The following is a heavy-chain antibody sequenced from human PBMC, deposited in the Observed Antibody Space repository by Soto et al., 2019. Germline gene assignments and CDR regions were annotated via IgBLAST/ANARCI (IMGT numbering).Heavy chain of an antibody. J-gene: IGHJ4*02. CDR3: AKRGSGSYFDY. CDR2: ISGSGGST. CDR1: GFTFSSYA. V-gene: IGHV3-23*01. D-gene: IGHD1-26*01. Sequence: EVQLLESGGGLVQPGGSLRLSCAASGFTFSSYAMRWVRQAPGKGLEWVSAISGSGGSTYYAYSAKGRFTISRDNSKNTLYLQMNSLRAEDTAVYYCAKRGSGSYFDYWGQGTLVTVSS.